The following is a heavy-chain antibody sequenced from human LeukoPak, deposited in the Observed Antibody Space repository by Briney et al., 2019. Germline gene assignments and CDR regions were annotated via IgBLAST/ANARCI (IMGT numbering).Heavy chain of an antibody. CDR2: ISSSSSTI. CDR3: ARHEYYDSSGYTS. D-gene: IGHD3-22*01. J-gene: IGHJ4*02. V-gene: IGHV3-48*01. CDR1: GFTFSSYS. Sequence: PGGSLRLSCAASGFTFSSYSMTWVRQAPGKGLEWVSYISSSSSTIYYTDSVKGRFTISRDNARNSLYLQMNSLRAEDTAVYYCARHEYYDSSGYTSWGQGTLVTVSS.